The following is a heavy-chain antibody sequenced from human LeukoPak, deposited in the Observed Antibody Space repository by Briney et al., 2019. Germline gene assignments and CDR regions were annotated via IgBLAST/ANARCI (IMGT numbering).Heavy chain of an antibody. CDR2: ISAYNGNT. J-gene: IGHJ4*02. CDR3: ARWGGELLYFDY. Sequence: ASVKVSCKASGYTVTSYGISWVRQAPGQGLEWMGWISAYNGNTNYAQKLQGRVTVTTDTSTRTAYMELRRLRSDDTAVYYCARWGGELLYFDYWGQGTLVTVSS. CDR1: GYTVTSYG. V-gene: IGHV1-18*01. D-gene: IGHD1-26*01.